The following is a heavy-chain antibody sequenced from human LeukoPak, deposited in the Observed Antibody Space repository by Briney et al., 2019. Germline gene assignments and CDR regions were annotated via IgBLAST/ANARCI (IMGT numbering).Heavy chain of an antibody. CDR2: IYPGDSDT. CDR1: GYSFINYW. CDR3: ARARRTYVDPNRFDP. Sequence: GESLKISCEASGYSFINYWIGWVRQMPGKGLEWMGVIYPGDSDTRYNPSFQGQVTFSADKSINTAYLQWTSLKASDTAMYFCARARRTYVDPNRFDPWGQGTLVTVSS. V-gene: IGHV5-51*01. D-gene: IGHD3-16*01. J-gene: IGHJ5*02.